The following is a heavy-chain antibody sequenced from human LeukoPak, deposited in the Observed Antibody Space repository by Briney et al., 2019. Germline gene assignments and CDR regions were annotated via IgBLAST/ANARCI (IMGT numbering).Heavy chain of an antibody. D-gene: IGHD6-13*01. CDR3: VKGIAGGPYYFDY. CDR1: GFTFSNYA. CDR2: ISSNGGST. Sequence: GGSLRLSCSASGFTFSNYAMHWVRQAPGKGLEYVSAISSNGGSTYYADSVKGRFTISRDNSKNSLYLQMSSLRVEDTAVFYCVKGIAGGPYYFDYWGQGTLVTVSS. J-gene: IGHJ4*02. V-gene: IGHV3-64D*06.